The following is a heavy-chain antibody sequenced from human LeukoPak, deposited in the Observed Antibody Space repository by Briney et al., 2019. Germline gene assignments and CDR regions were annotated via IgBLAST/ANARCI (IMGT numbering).Heavy chain of an antibody. CDR1: GGSLSSYY. CDR2: IYYSGST. Sequence: SETLSLTCTVSGGSLSSYYWSWIRQPPGKGLEWIGYIYYSGSTNYNPSLKSRVTISVDTSKNQFSLKLSSVTAADTAVYYCARVGLTLEAFDIWGQGTMVTVSS. D-gene: IGHD3-16*01. J-gene: IGHJ3*02. V-gene: IGHV4-59*01. CDR3: ARVGLTLEAFDI.